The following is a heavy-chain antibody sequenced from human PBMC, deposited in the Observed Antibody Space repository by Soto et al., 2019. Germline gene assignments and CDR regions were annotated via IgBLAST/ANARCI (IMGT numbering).Heavy chain of an antibody. J-gene: IGHJ4*02. CDR2: IYPGDSDT. CDR3: ARHGAAGYYDSSGYYYYVDY. CDR1: GYSFTSYW. Sequence: RGESLKISCKGSGYSFTSYWIGWVRQMPGKGLEWMGIIYPGDSDTRYSPSFQGQVTISADKSISTAYLQWSSLKASDTAMYYCARHGAAGYYDSSGYYYYVDYWGQGTLVTV. V-gene: IGHV5-51*01. D-gene: IGHD3-22*01.